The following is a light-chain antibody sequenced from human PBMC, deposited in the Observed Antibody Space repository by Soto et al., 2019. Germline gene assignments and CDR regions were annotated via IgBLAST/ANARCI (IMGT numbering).Light chain of an antibody. J-gene: IGLJ2*01. CDR1: NSDVGGYNS. CDR2: EVS. CDR3: ASYTSSSTSVV. V-gene: IGLV2-14*01. Sequence: QSVLTQPASVSGSPGQSITISCTATNSDVGGYNSVSWYQQHPGKAPKLMIYEVSNRPSGVSNRFSGSKSANTASLTISGLQAEDEADYCCASYTSSSTSVVFGAGTKLTVL.